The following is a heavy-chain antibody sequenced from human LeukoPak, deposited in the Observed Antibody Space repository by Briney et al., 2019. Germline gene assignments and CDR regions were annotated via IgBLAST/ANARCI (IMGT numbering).Heavy chain of an antibody. J-gene: IGHJ4*02. D-gene: IGHD3-22*01. Sequence: PVGSLRLSCAASGFTFSSYAMSWVRQAPGKGLEWVSAISGSGGSTYYADSVKGRFTISRDNSKNTLYLQMNSLRAEDTAVYYCAKGHRYYDSSGYYPRKTSGYFDYWGQGTLVTVSS. V-gene: IGHV3-23*01. CDR3: AKGHRYYDSSGYYPRKTSGYFDY. CDR1: GFTFSSYA. CDR2: ISGSGGST.